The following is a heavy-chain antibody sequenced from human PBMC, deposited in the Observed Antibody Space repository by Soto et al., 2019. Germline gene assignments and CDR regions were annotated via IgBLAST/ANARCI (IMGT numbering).Heavy chain of an antibody. D-gene: IGHD2-2*01. V-gene: IGHV4-4*02. Sequence: SETLSLTCAVSGGSISSDNWWNWVRQPPGKGLEWIGEIHHSGTTNYNPSLKSRVTISVDKSKDQFSLKLNSVTAADTAVYYCARVRQYCSSSSCYLDPWGQGTLVTVPS. CDR2: IHHSGTT. CDR3: ARVRQYCSSSSCYLDP. CDR1: GGSISSDNW. J-gene: IGHJ5*02.